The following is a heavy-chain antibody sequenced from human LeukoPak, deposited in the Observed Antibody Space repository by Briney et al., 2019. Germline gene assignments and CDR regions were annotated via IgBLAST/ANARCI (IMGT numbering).Heavy chain of an antibody. J-gene: IGHJ5*02. CDR1: GGSISGRYYY. D-gene: IGHD3-22*01. V-gene: IGHV4-39*01. CDR2: IYYTGAT. Sequence: PSETLSLTCTVSGGSISGRYYYWRWIRQPPGKGLEYITSIYYTGATYYHPSLKIRVTISVDPSKDQFSLKLTAVTAADTAVYYCARLGTYDTRATLDSWGQGTLVTVSS. CDR3: ARLGTYDTRATLDS.